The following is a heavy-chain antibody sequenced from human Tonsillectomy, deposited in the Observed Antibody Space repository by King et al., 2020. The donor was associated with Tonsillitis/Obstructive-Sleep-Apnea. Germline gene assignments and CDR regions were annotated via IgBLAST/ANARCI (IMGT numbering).Heavy chain of an antibody. V-gene: IGHV3-48*02. CDR2: ISSSSSTT. Sequence: VQLVESGGGLVQPGGSLRLSCTASGFTFSSYSMNWVRQAPGKGLEWGSYISSSSSTTYYADSVKGRFTISIDNAKNSLYLQMNSLRDEDTAIYYCARGGWDYWGQGTLVTVSS. CDR3: ARGGWDY. CDR1: GFTFSSYS. D-gene: IGHD6-19*01. J-gene: IGHJ4*02.